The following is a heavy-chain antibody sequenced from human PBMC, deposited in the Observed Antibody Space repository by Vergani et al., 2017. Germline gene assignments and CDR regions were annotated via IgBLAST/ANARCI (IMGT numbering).Heavy chain of an antibody. D-gene: IGHD3-9*01. Sequence: QVQLVQSGAEVKKPGASVKVSCKASGYTFTSYDINWVRQATGQGLEWMGWMNPNSGNTGYAQKFQGRVTMTRNTSISTAYMELSSLRSEDTAVYYCARDDGRYYDILTGYYDYYYYGMDVWGQGTTVTVSS. CDR3: ARDDGRYYDILTGYYDYYYYGMDV. J-gene: IGHJ6*02. CDR1: GYTFTSYD. CDR2: MNPNSGNT. V-gene: IGHV1-8*01.